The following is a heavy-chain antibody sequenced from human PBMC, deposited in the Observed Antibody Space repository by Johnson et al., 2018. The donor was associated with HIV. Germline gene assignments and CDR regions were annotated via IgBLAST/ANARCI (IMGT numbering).Heavy chain of an antibody. CDR1: GFTFSSYG. CDR3: AREKIRAFDI. J-gene: IGHJ3*02. Sequence: QVQLVESGGGVVQPGRSLRLSCAASGFTFSSYGIHWVRQAPGKGLEWVAVICYDGSNKFYADSVKGRFTISRDNSKNTLYLQMNSLRAEDTAVYYCAREKIRAFDIWGQGTMVTVSS. V-gene: IGHV3-30*19. CDR2: ICYDGSNK.